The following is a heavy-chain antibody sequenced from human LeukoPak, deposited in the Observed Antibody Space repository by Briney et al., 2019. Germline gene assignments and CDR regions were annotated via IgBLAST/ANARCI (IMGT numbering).Heavy chain of an antibody. D-gene: IGHD3-16*01. CDR3: ARHFVTFQAGESFGP. J-gene: IGHJ5*02. CDR2: IYYSGST. CDR1: GASISSSSYY. V-gene: IGHV4-39*01. Sequence: SETLSLTCTVSGASISSSSYYWGWIRQPPGKGLEWIGSIYYSGSTYYNPSLKSRVTISVDTSKNQFSLKLSSVTAADTAVYYCARHFVTFQAGESFGPWGQGTLVTVSS.